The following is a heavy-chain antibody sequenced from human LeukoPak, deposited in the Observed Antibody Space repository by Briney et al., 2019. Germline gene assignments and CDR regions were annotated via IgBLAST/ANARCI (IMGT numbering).Heavy chain of an antibody. D-gene: IGHD3-9*01. CDR1: GGTFSSYA. Sequence: ASVKVSCKASGGTFSSYAISWVRQAPGQGLEWMGGIIPIFGTANYAQKFQGRVTITADESTSTAYMELSSLRSEDTAVYYCARSVYGLRYFDWLLSGAPFDYWGQGTLVTVSS. CDR2: IIPIFGTA. V-gene: IGHV1-69*13. J-gene: IGHJ4*02. CDR3: ARSVYGLRYFDWLLSGAPFDY.